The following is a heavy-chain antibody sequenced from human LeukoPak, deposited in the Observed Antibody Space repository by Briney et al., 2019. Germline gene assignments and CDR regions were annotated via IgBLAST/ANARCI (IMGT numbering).Heavy chain of an antibody. CDR1: GYTFTGYY. J-gene: IGHJ5*02. CDR3: ARGWGRGVLGYCSGGSCYSEAAYNWFDP. D-gene: IGHD2-15*01. Sequence: ASVKVSCKASGYTFTGYYMHWVRQAPGQGLEWMGWINPNSGGTNYAQKFQGRVTMTRDTSISTAYMELSRLRSDDTAVYYCARGWGRGVLGYCSGGSCYSEAAYNWFDPWGQGTLVTVSS. V-gene: IGHV1-2*02. CDR2: INPNSGGT.